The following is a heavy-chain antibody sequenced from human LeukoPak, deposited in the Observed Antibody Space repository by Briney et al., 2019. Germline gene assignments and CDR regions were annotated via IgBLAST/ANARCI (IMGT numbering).Heavy chain of an antibody. V-gene: IGHV3-23*01. J-gene: IGHJ4*02. CDR3: AKEKQLWLSVRYYFDY. CDR1: GFTFSSYA. D-gene: IGHD5-18*01. CDR2: ISGSGGST. Sequence: RGSLRLSCAASGFTFSSYAMSWVRQAPGKGLEWVSAISGSGGSTYYADSVKGRFTISRDNSKNTLYLQMNSLRAEDTAVYYCAKEKQLWLSVRYYFDYWGQGTLVTVSS.